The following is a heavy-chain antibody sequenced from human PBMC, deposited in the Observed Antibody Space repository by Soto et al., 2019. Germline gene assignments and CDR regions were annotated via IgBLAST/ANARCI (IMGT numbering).Heavy chain of an antibody. V-gene: IGHV4-31*03. CDR1: GGSISSGGYY. J-gene: IGHJ4*02. CDR2: IYYSGST. Sequence: SETLSLTCTVSGGSISSGGYYWSWIRQHPGKGLEWIGYIYYSGSTYYNPSLKSRVTISVDTSKNQFSLKLSSVTAADTAVYYCARGIYDYIWGSYRYKNFDYWGQGTLVTVSS. D-gene: IGHD3-16*02. CDR3: ARGIYDYIWGSYRYKNFDY.